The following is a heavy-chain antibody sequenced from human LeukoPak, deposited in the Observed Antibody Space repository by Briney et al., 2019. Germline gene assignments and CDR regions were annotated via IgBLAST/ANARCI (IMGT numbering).Heavy chain of an antibody. CDR2: ISGSGGST. CDR1: GFTFSSYA. V-gene: IGHV3-23*01. CDR3: AKDTNYYDSSGPLDAFDI. D-gene: IGHD3-22*01. J-gene: IGHJ3*02. Sequence: GGSRRLSCAASGFTFSSYAMSWVRQAPGKGLEWVSAISGSGGSTYYADSVKGRFTISRDNSKNTLYLQMNSLRAEDTAVYYCAKDTNYYDSSGPLDAFDIWGQGTMVTVSS.